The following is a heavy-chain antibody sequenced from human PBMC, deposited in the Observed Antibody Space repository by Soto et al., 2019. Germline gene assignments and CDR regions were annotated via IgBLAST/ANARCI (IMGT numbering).Heavy chain of an antibody. CDR2: IIPIFGTA. D-gene: IGHD3-3*01. J-gene: IGHJ6*02. V-gene: IGHV1-69*13. Sequence: SVKVSCKASGGTFSSYAISWVRQAPGQGLEWMGGIIPIFGTANYAQKFQGRVTITADESTSTAYMELSSLRSEDTAVYYCARNYDFWSGYWGGMDVWGQGTTVTVSS. CDR1: GGTFSSYA. CDR3: ARNYDFWSGYWGGMDV.